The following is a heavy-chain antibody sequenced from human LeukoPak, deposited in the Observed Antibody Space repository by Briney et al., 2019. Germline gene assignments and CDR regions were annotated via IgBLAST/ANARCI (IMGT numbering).Heavy chain of an antibody. Sequence: PSETLPLTCTVSGGSISSYYWSWIRQPPGKGLEWIGYIYYSGSTNYSPSLKSRVTISVDTSKKQVSLKLNSVTAADTAVYYCARASVEMGTIIVLDYWGQGTLVTVSS. CDR3: ARASVEMGTIIVLDY. V-gene: IGHV4-59*01. CDR2: IYYSGST. J-gene: IGHJ4*02. CDR1: GGSISSYY. D-gene: IGHD5-24*01.